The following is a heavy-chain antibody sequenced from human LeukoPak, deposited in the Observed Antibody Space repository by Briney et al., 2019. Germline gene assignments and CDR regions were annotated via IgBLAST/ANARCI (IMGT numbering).Heavy chain of an antibody. D-gene: IGHD3-22*01. Sequence: VASVKVSCKASGYTFTSYDINWVRQATGQGLEWMGWMNPNSGNTGYAQKFQGRVTMTRNTSISTAYMELSSLRSDDTAVYYCARLYYYDSSGYSLDYWGQGTLVTVSS. CDR2: MNPNSGNT. V-gene: IGHV1-8*01. CDR3: ARLYYYDSSGYSLDY. CDR1: GYTFTSYD. J-gene: IGHJ4*02.